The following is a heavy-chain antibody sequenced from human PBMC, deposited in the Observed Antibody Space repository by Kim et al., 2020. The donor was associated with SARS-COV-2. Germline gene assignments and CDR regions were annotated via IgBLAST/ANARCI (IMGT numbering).Heavy chain of an antibody. CDR2: IIPILGIA. V-gene: IGHV1-69*04. Sequence: SVKVSCKASGGTFSSYAISWVRQAPGQGLEWMGRIIPILGIANYAQKFQGRVTITADKSTSTAYMELSSLRSEDTAVYYCAWTYGSGSYYLVVWGQGTLVTVSS. CDR1: GGTFSSYA. J-gene: IGHJ4*02. CDR3: AWTYGSGSYYLVV. D-gene: IGHD3-10*01.